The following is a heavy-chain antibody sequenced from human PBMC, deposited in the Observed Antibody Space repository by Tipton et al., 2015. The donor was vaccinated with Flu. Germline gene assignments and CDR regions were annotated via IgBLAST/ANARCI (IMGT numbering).Heavy chain of an antibody. D-gene: IGHD2-2*01. V-gene: IGHV3-53*01. J-gene: IGHJ6*02. Sequence: SLRLSCAASGFTVTSSYMSWVRQAPGKGLEWVSVIYGGGTTDYADSVKGRLTISRDKSKNALYLQMSSLRAEETAVYYCARGPQVPVWTYYCGMDVWGQGTTVSVS. CDR3: ARGPQVPVWTYYCGMDV. CDR2: IYGGGTT. CDR1: GFTVTSSY.